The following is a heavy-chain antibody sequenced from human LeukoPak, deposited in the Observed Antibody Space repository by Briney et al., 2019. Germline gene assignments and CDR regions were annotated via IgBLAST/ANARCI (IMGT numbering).Heavy chain of an antibody. D-gene: IGHD3-22*01. Sequence: PGGSLRLSCAASEFTFSNYAMAWVRRAPGEGLECVSGISGNGGKIYYADSVKGRFTISRDNSKNTLYLQMNSLRGEDTAVYFCAKRDYYDSSGYAPLFDYWGQGPLVTVSP. J-gene: IGHJ4*02. CDR2: ISGNGGKI. CDR3: AKRDYYDSSGYAPLFDY. CDR1: EFTFSNYA. V-gene: IGHV3-23*01.